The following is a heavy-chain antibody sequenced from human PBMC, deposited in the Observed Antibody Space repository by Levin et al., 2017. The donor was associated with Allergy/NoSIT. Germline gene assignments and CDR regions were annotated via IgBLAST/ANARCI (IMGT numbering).Heavy chain of an antibody. J-gene: IGHJ4*02. CDR3: ARDSTAVSSDY. Sequence: GGSLRLSCAASGFTFSNYSMNWVRQAPGKGLEWVSSISSRSSNIYYADSVKGRFTISRDNAKNSLYLQMNSLRAEDTAVSYCARDSTAVSSDYWGQGTLVTVSS. CDR2: ISSRSSNI. CDR1: GFTFSNYS. D-gene: IGHD4-11*01. V-gene: IGHV3-21*01.